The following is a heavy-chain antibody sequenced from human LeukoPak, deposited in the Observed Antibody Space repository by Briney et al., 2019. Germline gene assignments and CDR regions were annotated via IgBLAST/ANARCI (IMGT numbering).Heavy chain of an antibody. J-gene: IGHJ6*03. V-gene: IGHV3-30*02. CDR3: AKISPYSSSGRRNYYYYYMDV. Sequence: PGGSLRLSCAASGFTFSSYGTHWVRQAPGKGLEWVAFIRYDGSNKYYADSVKGRFTISRDNSKNTLYLQMNSLRAEDTAVYYCAKISPYSSSGRRNYYYYYMDVWGKGTTVTVSS. CDR1: GFTFSSYG. CDR2: IRYDGSNK. D-gene: IGHD6-6*01.